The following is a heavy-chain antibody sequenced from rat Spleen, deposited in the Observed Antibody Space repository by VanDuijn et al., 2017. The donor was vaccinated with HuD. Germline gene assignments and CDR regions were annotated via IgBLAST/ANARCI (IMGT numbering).Heavy chain of an antibody. V-gene: IGHV5S13*01. Sequence: EVQLVESGGGLVQPGRSLKLSCAASGFTFSNYDMAWVRQAPTKGLEWIASISTGGGNTYYRDSVKGRFTISRDNAKNTQYLQMDSLRSEDTATYYCARHERVTTVVTGYWYFDFWGPGTMVTVSS. D-gene: IGHD1-1*01. CDR2: ISTGGGNT. CDR3: ARHERVTTVVTGYWYFDF. J-gene: IGHJ1*01. CDR1: GFTFSNYD.